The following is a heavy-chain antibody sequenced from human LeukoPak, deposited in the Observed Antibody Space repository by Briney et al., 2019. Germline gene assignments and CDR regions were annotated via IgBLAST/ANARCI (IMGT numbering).Heavy chain of an antibody. D-gene: IGHD6-13*01. J-gene: IGHJ4*02. CDR3: AKLGGFGAAAGTVDY. V-gene: IGHV3-23*01. CDR2: ITDSGDGT. Sequence: GGSLRLSCAASGFTFSSYAMTWVRQAPGKGLEWVSSITDSGDGTYFADSVKGRFTISRDNSKNTLYLQMNSLRAEDTAVYYCAKLGGFGAAAGTVDYWGQGTLVTVSS. CDR1: GFTFSSYA.